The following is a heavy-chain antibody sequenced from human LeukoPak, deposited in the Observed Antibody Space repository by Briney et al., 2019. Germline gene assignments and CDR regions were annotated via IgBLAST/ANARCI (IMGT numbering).Heavy chain of an antibody. CDR2: INHSGST. V-gene: IGHV4-34*01. CDR1: GGSFSGYY. Sequence: SETLSLTCAVYGGSFSGYYWSWIRQPPGKGLEWIGEINHSGSTNYNPSLKSRVTISVDTSKNQFSLKLSSVTAADTAVYYCARNPSSDGFDYWGQGTLVTVSS. D-gene: IGHD3-22*01. CDR3: ARNPSSDGFDY. J-gene: IGHJ4*02.